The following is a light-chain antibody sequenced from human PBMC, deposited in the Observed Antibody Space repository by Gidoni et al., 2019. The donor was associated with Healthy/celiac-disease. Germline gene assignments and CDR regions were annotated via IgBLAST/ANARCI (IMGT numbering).Light chain of an antibody. J-gene: IGLJ2*01. CDR1: SSDVGGYNY. CDR2: DVS. V-gene: IGLV2-14*01. CDR3: SSYTSSSFGV. Sequence: QSALTQPASVSGSPGQSLTISCTGTSSDVGGYNYVSWYQQHPGKAPKLMIYDVSNRPSGVSNRFSGSKSGNTASLTISGLQAEDEADYYCSSYTSSSFGVFGGGTKLTVL.